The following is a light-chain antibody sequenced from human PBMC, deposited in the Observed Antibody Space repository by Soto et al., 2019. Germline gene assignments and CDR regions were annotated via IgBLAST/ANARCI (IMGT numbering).Light chain of an antibody. CDR1: QAIRSD. Sequence: AIQMTQSPSSLSASVGDTVTITCRASQAIRSDLGWYQQKPGEAPKLLIYAASSLQSGVPSRFSGSGSGTDFTLTISSLQPEDFATYYCLQDYNYPYTFGQGTKLETK. CDR3: LQDYNYPYT. J-gene: IGKJ2*01. V-gene: IGKV1-6*01. CDR2: AAS.